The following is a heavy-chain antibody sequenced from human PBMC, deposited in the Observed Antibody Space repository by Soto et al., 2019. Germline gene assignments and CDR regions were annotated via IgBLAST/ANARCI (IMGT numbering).Heavy chain of an antibody. Sequence: PGGSLRLSCAASGFTFSSYGMHWVRQAPGKGLEWVTVISFDGNNEYYGGSVKGRFAVSRDNSKNTLYLQMNSLRAEDTAVYYCAKDGDYRSGYDKCDSWGQGTLVTVSS. CDR2: ISFDGNNE. V-gene: IGHV3-30*18. J-gene: IGHJ4*02. CDR1: GFTFSSYG. CDR3: AKDGDYRSGYDKCDS. D-gene: IGHD5-12*01.